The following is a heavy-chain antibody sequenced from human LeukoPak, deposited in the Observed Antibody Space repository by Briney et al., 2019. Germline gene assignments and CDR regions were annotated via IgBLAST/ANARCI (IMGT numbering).Heavy chain of an antibody. CDR2: ISSSSSYI. V-gene: IGHV3-21*01. CDR3: ARVPGTGAFDI. Sequence: GGSLRLSCAASGFTFSSYSMNWVRQAPGKGLEWVSSISSSSSYIYYADSVKGRFTISRDNAKNSLYLQMNSLRAEDTAVYYCARVPGTGAFDIWGQGTMVTVSS. J-gene: IGHJ3*02. CDR1: GFTFSSYS. D-gene: IGHD3/OR15-3a*01.